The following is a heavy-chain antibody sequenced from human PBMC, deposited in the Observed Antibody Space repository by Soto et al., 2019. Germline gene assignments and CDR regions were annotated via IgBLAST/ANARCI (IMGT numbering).Heavy chain of an antibody. CDR3: ARGRYCLTGRCFPNWFDS. CDR2: IYKSTTT. J-gene: IGHJ5*01. Sequence: PSETLSLTCSVSGDSISTVDYFWAWIRQPPGQALEYIGYIYKSTTTYYNPSFESRVAISLDTSKSQFSLNVTSVTAAYTAVYFCARGRYCLTGRCFPNWFDSWGQGTLVT. D-gene: IGHD2-15*01. V-gene: IGHV4-30-4*01. CDR1: GDSISTVDYF.